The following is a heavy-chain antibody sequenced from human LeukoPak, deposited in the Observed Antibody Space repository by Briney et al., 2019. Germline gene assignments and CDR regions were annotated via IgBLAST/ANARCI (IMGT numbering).Heavy chain of an antibody. J-gene: IGHJ4*02. Sequence: ASVKVSCKASGYTFTSYGISWVRQAPGQGLEWMGWISAYNGNTNYAQKLQGRVTMTRDMSTSTVYMELSSLRSEDTAVYYCARAVDTTGDYWGQGTLVAVSS. CDR1: GYTFTSYG. D-gene: IGHD5-18*01. CDR3: ARAVDTTGDY. V-gene: IGHV1-18*01. CDR2: ISAYNGNT.